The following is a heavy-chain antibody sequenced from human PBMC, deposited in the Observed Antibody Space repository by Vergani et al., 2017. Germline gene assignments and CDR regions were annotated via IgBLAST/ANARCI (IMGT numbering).Heavy chain of an antibody. Sequence: EVQLLESGGGLVQPGGSLRLSCAASGFTFSSYAMSWVRQAPGKGLEWVSAISGSGGSTYYADSVKGRFTISRDNSKNTLYLQMNSLRAEDTAVYYCAREGSGFGELGDAFDIWGQGTMVTVSS. J-gene: IGHJ3*02. CDR3: AREGSGFGELGDAFDI. V-gene: IGHV3-23*01. D-gene: IGHD3-10*01. CDR2: ISGSGGST. CDR1: GFTFSSYA.